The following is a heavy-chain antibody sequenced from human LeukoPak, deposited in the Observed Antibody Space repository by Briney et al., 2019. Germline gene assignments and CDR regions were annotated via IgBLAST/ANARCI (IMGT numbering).Heavy chain of an antibody. CDR1: GDSLRNTNYL. CDR3: ARARLLAATLQYYMDV. Sequence: SETLSLTCTVSGDSLRNTNYLWAWIRQPPGKGLEWIATIAYTGRTYYTPSLRSRVTISQDTSENQFSLRLTSVTAADTAVYYCARARLLAATLQYYMDVWGKGTTVTISS. CDR2: IAYTGRT. J-gene: IGHJ6*03. V-gene: IGHV4-39*07. D-gene: IGHD2-15*01.